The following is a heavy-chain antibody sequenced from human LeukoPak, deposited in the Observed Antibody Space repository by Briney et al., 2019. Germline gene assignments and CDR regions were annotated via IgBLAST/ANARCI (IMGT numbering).Heavy chain of an antibody. V-gene: IGHV3-66*01. CDR3: ANLWFGEPTSDY. CDR1: GFTVSSNY. D-gene: IGHD3-10*01. Sequence: GGSLRLSCAASGFTVSSNYMSWVRQAPGKGLEWVSVIYSGGSTYYADSVKGRFTISRDNSKNTLYLQMNSLRAEDTAVYYCANLWFGEPTSDYWGQGTLVTVSS. CDR2: IYSGGST. J-gene: IGHJ4*02.